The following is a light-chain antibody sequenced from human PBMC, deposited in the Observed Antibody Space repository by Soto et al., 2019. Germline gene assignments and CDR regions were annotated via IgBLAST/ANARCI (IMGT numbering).Light chain of an antibody. V-gene: IGKV1-39*01. J-gene: IGKJ1*01. CDR2: DAS. CDR3: QQSYSAPWT. CDR1: QSISTY. Sequence: DIQMTQSPSSLAASVGARVTITCRASQSISTYLNWYQQKPGKAPKVLIFDASRLQSGVASRFSGSGSGTDFTLTISSLQPEDSATYYCQQSYSAPWTSGQGTKVQVK.